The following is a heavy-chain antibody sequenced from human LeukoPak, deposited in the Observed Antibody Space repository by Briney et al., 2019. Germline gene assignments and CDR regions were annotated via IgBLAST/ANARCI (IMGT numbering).Heavy chain of an antibody. J-gene: IGHJ5*02. V-gene: IGHV1-18*01. D-gene: IGHD6-19*01. CDR1: GYTFTSYG. Sequence: ASVKVSCKASGYTFTSYGISWVRQAPGQGLEWMGWISAYNGNTNYAQKLQGRVTMTTDTSTSTAYVELRSLRSDDTAVYYCARVRKGIAVAGDWFDPWGQGTLVTVSS. CDR2: ISAYNGNT. CDR3: ARVRKGIAVAGDWFDP.